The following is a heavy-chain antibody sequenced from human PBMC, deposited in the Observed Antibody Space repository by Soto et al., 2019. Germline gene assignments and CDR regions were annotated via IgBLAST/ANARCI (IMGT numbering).Heavy chain of an antibody. Sequence: ASVKVSCKASGYTFTNYAIHWVRQAPGQRLEWMGWINPGDGKTEYSQKFQGRVTIARDTSATTAYMELSSLRSEDTAEYYCAREPRYYDASGRYYTCYYGMDVWGQETTVTVSS. CDR3: AREPRYYDASGRYYTCYYGMDV. J-gene: IGHJ6*02. V-gene: IGHV1-3*01. CDR1: GYTFTNYA. D-gene: IGHD3-10*01. CDR2: INPGDGKT.